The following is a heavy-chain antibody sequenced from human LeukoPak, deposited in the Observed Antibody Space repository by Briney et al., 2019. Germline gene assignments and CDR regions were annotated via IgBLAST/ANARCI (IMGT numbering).Heavy chain of an antibody. CDR2: INKDGSEK. D-gene: IGHD1/OR15-1a*01. CDR1: GFILSNRW. CDR3: ARNNDMDV. Sequence: PGSSLRLSCVASGFILSNRWMTWVRQAPGKGPEWVANINKDGSEKYYVDSVKGRFTISRDTAKNSLYLQMNNLRAEDTALYYCARNNDMDVWGQGTTVIVSS. V-gene: IGHV3-7*03. J-gene: IGHJ6*02.